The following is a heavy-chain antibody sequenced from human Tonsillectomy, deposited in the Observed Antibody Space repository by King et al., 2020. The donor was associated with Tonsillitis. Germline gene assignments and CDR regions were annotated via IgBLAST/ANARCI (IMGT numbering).Heavy chain of an antibody. J-gene: IGHJ3*02. CDR1: GYSFTSHW. D-gene: IGHD2-2*03. Sequence: QLVQSGAEVKKPGESVKISCKGSGYSFTSHWIGWVRQMPGKGLEWMGNIYPGDSDTRYSPSFQGQVTISADKSTSTAYLQWSSLKASDTALYYCARLRLVDIVVVAAATQGGDDFAIWGQGTMVTASS. V-gene: IGHV5-51*01. CDR2: IYPGDSDT. CDR3: ARLRLVDIVVVAAATQGGDDFAI.